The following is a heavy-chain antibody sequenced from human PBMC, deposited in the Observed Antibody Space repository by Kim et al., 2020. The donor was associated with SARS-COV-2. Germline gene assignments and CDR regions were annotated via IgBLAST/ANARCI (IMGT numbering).Heavy chain of an antibody. V-gene: IGHV3-48*02. J-gene: IGHJ4*02. CDR3: AREGPVDIVATIWLGFDY. Sequence: GGSLRLSCAASGFTFSSYSMNWVRQAPGKGLEWVSYISSSSSTIYYAASVKGRFTISRDNAKNSLYLQMNSLRDEDTAVYYCAREGPVDIVATIWLGFDYWGQGTLVTVSS. D-gene: IGHD5-12*01. CDR1: GFTFSSYS. CDR2: ISSSSSTI.